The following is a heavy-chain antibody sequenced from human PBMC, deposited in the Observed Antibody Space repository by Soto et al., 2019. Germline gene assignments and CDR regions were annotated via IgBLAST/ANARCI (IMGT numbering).Heavy chain of an antibody. CDR3: AGPFVVGGGGFDY. J-gene: IGHJ4*02. CDR2: ISYDGTKK. Sequence: QVQLEESGGGVVQPERSLRLSCAASRFTFGSYAMHWVRQAPGKGLEWVASISYDGTKKDYADSLQGRFTISRDNSKSTLYPPMNRPRVEDPAVYPRAGPFVVGGGGFDYWGRGTLVTVSS. D-gene: IGHD3-10*01. V-gene: IGHV3-30-3*01. CDR1: RFTFGSYA.